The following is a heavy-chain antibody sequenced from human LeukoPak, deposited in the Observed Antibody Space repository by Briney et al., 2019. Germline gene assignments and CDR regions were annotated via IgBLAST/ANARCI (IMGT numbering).Heavy chain of an antibody. V-gene: IGHV3-74*01. D-gene: IGHD3-22*01. Sequence: PGGSLRLSCAASGFTFSSYWMHWVRQAPGKGLVWVSRINSDGSSTSYADSVKGRFTISRDNAKNTLYLQMNSLRAEDTAVYYCAPLGSSGYYHVVYWGQGTLVTVSS. CDR1: GFTFSSYW. CDR2: INSDGSST. CDR3: APLGSSGYYHVVY. J-gene: IGHJ4*02.